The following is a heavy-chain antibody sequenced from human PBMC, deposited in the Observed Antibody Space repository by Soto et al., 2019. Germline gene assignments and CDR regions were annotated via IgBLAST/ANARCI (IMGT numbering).Heavy chain of an antibody. J-gene: IGHJ4*02. CDR2: ISSDGSVT. D-gene: IGHD1-26*01. Sequence: EVQLVESGGGLVQPGGSLRLSCAASGFTFSTYWMHWVRQAPGKGPVGVSRISSDGSVTDYAGSVKGRFTISRDNAKNTLYLQMNSLRAEDTAVYYCAIAMTSVGATTKGDYWGQGTLVTVSS. CDR3: AIAMTSVGATTKGDY. CDR1: GFTFSTYW. V-gene: IGHV3-74*01.